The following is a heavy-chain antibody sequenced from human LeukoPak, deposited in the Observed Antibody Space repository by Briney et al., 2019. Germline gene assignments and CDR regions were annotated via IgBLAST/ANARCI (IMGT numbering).Heavy chain of an antibody. D-gene: IGHD6-13*01. CDR3: ARGLKGSSSWYQSFPRQQYYMDV. Sequence: PGGSLRLSCAASGFTFSSYAMHWVRQAPGKGLEWVAVISYDGSNKYYADSVKGRFTISRDNSKNTLYLQMNSLRAEDTAVYYCARGLKGSSSWYQSFPRQQYYMDVWGKGTTVTVSS. J-gene: IGHJ6*03. CDR1: GFTFSSYA. CDR2: ISYDGSNK. V-gene: IGHV3-30*04.